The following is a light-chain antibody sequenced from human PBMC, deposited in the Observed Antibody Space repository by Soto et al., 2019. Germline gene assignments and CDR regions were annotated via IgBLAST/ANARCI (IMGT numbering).Light chain of an antibody. CDR2: EES. Sequence: DIQMTQSPSSLSASVGDRVTITCRASQGITNNLAWYQQKPGNPPRLLIYEESTLHSVVPSRFSGRKVGTQFILTIDSLQPEDFATYYCQQVKSYPRTFGGGTQVEIK. J-gene: IGKJ4*01. CDR1: QGITNN. V-gene: IGKV1-9*01. CDR3: QQVKSYPRT.